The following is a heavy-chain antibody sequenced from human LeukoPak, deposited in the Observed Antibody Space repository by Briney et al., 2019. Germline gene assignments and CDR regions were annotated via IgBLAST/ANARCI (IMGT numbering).Heavy chain of an antibody. CDR1: GGSISSYY. Sequence: PSETLSLTCTVSGGSISSYYWSWIRQPPGKGLEWIGYIYYSGSTNYNPSLKSRVTISVDTSKNQFSLKLSSVTAADTAVYHCARVRGYSYGSFDYWGQGTLVTVSS. CDR3: ARVRGYSYGSFDY. J-gene: IGHJ4*02. D-gene: IGHD5-18*01. V-gene: IGHV4-59*01. CDR2: IYYSGST.